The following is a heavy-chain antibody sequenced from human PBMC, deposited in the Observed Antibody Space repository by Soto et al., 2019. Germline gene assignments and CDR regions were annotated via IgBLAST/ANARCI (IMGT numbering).Heavy chain of an antibody. CDR2: ISYDGSNK. V-gene: IGHV3-30-3*01. J-gene: IGHJ4*02. D-gene: IGHD6-19*01. CDR3: ARDRIAVGLFDY. Sequence: VGSLRLSCAASGFTFSSYAMHWVRQAPGKGLEWVAVISYDGSNKYYADSVKGRFTISRDNSKNTLYLQMNSLRAEDTAVYYCARDRIAVGLFDYWGQGTLVTVSS. CDR1: GFTFSSYA.